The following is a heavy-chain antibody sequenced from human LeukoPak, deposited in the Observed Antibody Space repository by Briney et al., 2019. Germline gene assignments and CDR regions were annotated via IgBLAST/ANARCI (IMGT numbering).Heavy chain of an antibody. Sequence: PSETLSLTCAVYGGSFSGYYWSWIRQPPGKGLEWIGEINHSGSTNYNPSLKSRVTISVDTSKNQFSLKLSSVTAADTAVYYCARWMVVTKNHWYFDLWGRGTLVTVSS. CDR3: ARWMVVTKNHWYFDL. J-gene: IGHJ2*01. V-gene: IGHV4-34*01. D-gene: IGHD4-23*01. CDR2: INHSGST. CDR1: GGSFSGYY.